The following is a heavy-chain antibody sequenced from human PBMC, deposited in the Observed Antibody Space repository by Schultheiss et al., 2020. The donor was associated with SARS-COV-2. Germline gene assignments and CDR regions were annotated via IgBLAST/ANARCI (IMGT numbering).Heavy chain of an antibody. CDR1: GFTFSSYE. Sequence: GSLRLSCAASGFTFSSYEMNWVRQAPGKGLEWIGYIYYSGSTYYNPSLKSRVTISVDTSKNQFSLKLSSVTAADTAVYYCARGNWPASNWFDPWGQGTLVTVSS. CDR3: ARGNWPASNWFDP. D-gene: IGHD1-20*01. CDR2: IYYSGST. V-gene: IGHV4-59*12. J-gene: IGHJ5*02.